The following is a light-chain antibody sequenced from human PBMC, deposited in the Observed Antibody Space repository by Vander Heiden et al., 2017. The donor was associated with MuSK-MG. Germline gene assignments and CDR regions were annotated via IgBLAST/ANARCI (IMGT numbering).Light chain of an antibody. CDR3: QQRSNWPPGVT. CDR2: DAS. Sequence: EIVLTQSPATLSLSPGERATLSCRASQSVSSYLAWYQQKPGQAPRLLIYDASNRATGIPARFSGSGSGTDFTLTISSLEPEDFAVYYCQQRSNWPPGVTFGHGTKVDIK. J-gene: IGKJ3*01. CDR1: QSVSSY. V-gene: IGKV3-11*01.